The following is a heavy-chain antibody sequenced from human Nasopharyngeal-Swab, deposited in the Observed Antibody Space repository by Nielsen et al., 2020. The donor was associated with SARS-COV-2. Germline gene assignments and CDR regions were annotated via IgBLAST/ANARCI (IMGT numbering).Heavy chain of an antibody. J-gene: IGHJ3*02. Sequence: GGSLRLSCAASGFTFSSYGMHWVRQAPGKGLEWVAVIWYDGSNKYYADSVKGRFTISRDNSKNTLYLQMNSLRAEDTAVYYCARDRTWFGELLRRYYAFDIWGQGTMVTVSS. CDR2: IWYDGSNK. CDR1: GFTFSSYG. CDR3: ARDRTWFGELLRRYYAFDI. V-gene: IGHV3-33*01. D-gene: IGHD3-10*01.